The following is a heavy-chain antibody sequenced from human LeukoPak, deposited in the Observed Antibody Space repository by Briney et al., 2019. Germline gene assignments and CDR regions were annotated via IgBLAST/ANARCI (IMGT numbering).Heavy chain of an antibody. CDR3: ARDRGTAETFDI. V-gene: IGHV3-7*01. Sequence: GGSLRLSCAASGFTFSSYSFNWVRKVPGKGLEWVASIKQDGSEKYFVDSVKGRFTISRDNAKNSLYLQMSSLAAEDTAVYYCARDRGTAETFDIWGQGTLVTVSS. CDR1: GFTFSSYS. D-gene: IGHD1-1*01. CDR2: IKQDGSEK. J-gene: IGHJ3*02.